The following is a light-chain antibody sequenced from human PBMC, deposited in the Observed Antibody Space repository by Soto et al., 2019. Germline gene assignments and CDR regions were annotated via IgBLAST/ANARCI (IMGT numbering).Light chain of an antibody. CDR1: QSISSW. J-gene: IGKJ1*01. CDR3: QQYNSYSPT. CDR2: DAS. V-gene: IGKV1-5*01. Sequence: DIQMTQSPSTLSASVGDIVTITCRASQSISSWLAWYQQKPGKAPKLLIFDASRLESGVPSRFSGSGSGTEFTLTISSRQPDDFATYYCQQYNSYSPTCGQGTKVEIK.